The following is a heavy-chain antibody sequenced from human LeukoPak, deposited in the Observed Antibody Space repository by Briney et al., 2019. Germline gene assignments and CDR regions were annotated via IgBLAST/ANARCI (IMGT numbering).Heavy chain of an antibody. J-gene: IGHJ4*02. CDR2: ISGSGGST. Sequence: PGGSLRLSCAASGFTFSSYGMSWVRQAPGKGLEWASAISGSGGSTYYADSVKGRFTISRDNSKNTLYLQMNSLRAEDTAVYYCAKLGAYGSGSTPIDYWGQGTLVTVSS. CDR3: AKLGAYGSGSTPIDY. V-gene: IGHV3-23*01. CDR1: GFTFSSYG. D-gene: IGHD3-10*01.